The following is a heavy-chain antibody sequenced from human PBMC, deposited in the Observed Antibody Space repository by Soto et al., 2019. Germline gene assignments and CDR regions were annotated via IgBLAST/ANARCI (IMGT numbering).Heavy chain of an antibody. CDR3: AKIDPQGYDDFWSGYFMSVGSGPGSTSNYFDY. CDR1: GFTFSSYG. Sequence: PGGSLRLSCAASGFTFSSYGMSWVRQAPGKGLEWATAISGSGGSTYYADSVKGRFTISRDNSKNTLYLQMNSLRAEDTAVYYCAKIDPQGYDDFWSGYFMSVGSGPGSTSNYFDYWGQGTLVTVSS. CDR2: ISGSGGST. J-gene: IGHJ4*02. D-gene: IGHD3-3*01. V-gene: IGHV3-23*01.